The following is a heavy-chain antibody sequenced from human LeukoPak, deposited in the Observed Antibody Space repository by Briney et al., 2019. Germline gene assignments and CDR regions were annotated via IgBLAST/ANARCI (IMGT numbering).Heavy chain of an antibody. J-gene: IGHJ4*02. CDR2: ISSNSDYI. D-gene: IGHD2-21*01. V-gene: IGHV3-21*01. CDR1: GFAFSSYH. Sequence: GGSLRLSCAASGFAFSSYHINWVRQAPGKGLEWVSSISSNSDYIYYADSVKGRFTISRDNAKNSLYLQMNSLRAEDTAVYYCARGLCGGDCYDYWGQGTLVTVSS. CDR3: ARGLCGGDCYDY.